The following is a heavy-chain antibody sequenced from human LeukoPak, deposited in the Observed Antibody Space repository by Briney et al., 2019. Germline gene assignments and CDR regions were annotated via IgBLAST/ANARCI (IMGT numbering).Heavy chain of an antibody. CDR1: GGSISSYY. V-gene: IGHV4-4*07. J-gene: IGHJ3*02. CDR3: ARDNCSGGSCYSGAPDAFDI. D-gene: IGHD2-15*01. Sequence: SETLSLTCTVSGGSISSYYWSWIRRPAGKGLEWIGRIYTSGSTNYNPSLKSRVTMSVDTSKNQFSLKLSSVTAADTAVYYCARDNCSGGSCYSGAPDAFDIWGQGTMVTVSS. CDR2: IYTSGST.